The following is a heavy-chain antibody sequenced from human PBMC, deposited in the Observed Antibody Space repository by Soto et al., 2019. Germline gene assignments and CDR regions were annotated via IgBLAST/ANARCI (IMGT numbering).Heavy chain of an antibody. Sequence: ASVKVSCKASGGTFSSYAISWVRQAPGQGLEWMGGIIPIFGTANYAQKFQGRVTITADESTSTAYMELSSLRSEDTAVYYCARAKDAAAAGPQIDYWGQGTLVTVSS. CDR1: GGTFSSYA. CDR2: IIPIFGTA. J-gene: IGHJ4*02. D-gene: IGHD6-13*01. CDR3: ARAKDAAAAGPQIDY. V-gene: IGHV1-69*13.